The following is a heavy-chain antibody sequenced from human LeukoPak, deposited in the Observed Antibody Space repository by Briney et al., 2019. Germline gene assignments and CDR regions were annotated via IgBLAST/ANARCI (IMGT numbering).Heavy chain of an antibody. V-gene: IGHV3-66*01. CDR2: IYSCGST. D-gene: IGHD5-24*01. CDR3: AREVRDGYAYFDY. Sequence: PGGSLRLSCAASGFTVSSNYMSWVRQAPGKGLEWVSVIYSCGSTYYADSVKGRFTISRDNSKNTLYLQMNSLRAEDTAVYYCAREVRDGYAYFDYWGQGTLVTVSS. CDR1: GFTVSSNY. J-gene: IGHJ4*02.